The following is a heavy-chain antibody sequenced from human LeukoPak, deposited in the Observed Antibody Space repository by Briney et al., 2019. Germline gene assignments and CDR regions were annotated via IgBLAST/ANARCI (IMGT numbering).Heavy chain of an antibody. CDR1: GGSISSSSYY. CDR3: ARRYCSSTSCRWGYFDY. D-gene: IGHD2-2*01. V-gene: IGHV4-39*07. J-gene: IGHJ4*02. CDR2: IYYSGST. Sequence: PSETLSLTCTVSGGSISSSSYYWGWIRQPPGKGLEWIGSIYYSGSTYYNPSLKSRVTISVDTSKNQFSLKLSSVTAADTAVYYCARRYCSSTSCRWGYFDYWGQGTLVTVSS.